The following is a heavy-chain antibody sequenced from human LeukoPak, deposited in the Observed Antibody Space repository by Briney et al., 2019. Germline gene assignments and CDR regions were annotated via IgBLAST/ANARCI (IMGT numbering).Heavy chain of an antibody. V-gene: IGHV4-34*01. CDR3: ARLYSSSLAGTYYYYYYMDV. CDR1: GGSFTGYY. D-gene: IGHD6-6*01. J-gene: IGHJ6*03. Sequence: PSETLSLTCAVYGGSFTGYYWSWIRQPPGEGLEWIGEIHPNGRTNYNPSLKGRVATSVDTSKNQFSLKLSSVTAADTAVYYCARLYSSSLAGTYYYYYYMDVWGKGTTVTVSS. CDR2: IHPNGRT.